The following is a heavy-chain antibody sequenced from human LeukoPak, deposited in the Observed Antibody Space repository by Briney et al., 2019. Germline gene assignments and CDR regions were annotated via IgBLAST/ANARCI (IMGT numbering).Heavy chain of an antibody. CDR1: GFTFSSYT. D-gene: IGHD3-22*01. CDR3: ARGFGTTVTNEYYYDSSGYYDGGLDY. Sequence: GGSLRLSCSASGFTFSSYTMNWVRQAPGKGLEWVSSISGRSTYIFYADSVKGRFTVSRDNAKNSLSLQTNSLRAEDTAVYYCARGFGTTVTNEYYYDSSGYYDGGLDYWGQGTLVTVSS. CDR2: ISGRSTYI. V-gene: IGHV3-21*01. J-gene: IGHJ4*02.